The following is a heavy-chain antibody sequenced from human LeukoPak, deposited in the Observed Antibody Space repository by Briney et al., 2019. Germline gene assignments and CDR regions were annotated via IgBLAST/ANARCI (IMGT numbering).Heavy chain of an antibody. CDR1: GYTFTYND. CDR3: ARGRAAAD. Sequence: ASVKVSCKASGYTFTYNDINWVRQATGRGLEWMGWMNPGTANTGYSQKFQGRLAMTADTSINTAYMELSGLTSEDTAVYYCARGRAAADWGQGTPVTVSS. CDR2: MNPGTANT. V-gene: IGHV1-8*01. J-gene: IGHJ4*02. D-gene: IGHD2-15*01.